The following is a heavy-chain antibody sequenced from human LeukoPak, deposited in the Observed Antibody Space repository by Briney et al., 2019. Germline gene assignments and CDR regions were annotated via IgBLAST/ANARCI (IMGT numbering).Heavy chain of an antibody. J-gene: IGHJ3*02. CDR1: GGTFSSYA. D-gene: IGHD4-17*01. Sequence: GASVKVSCKASGGTFSSYAISWVRQAPGQGLEWMGGIIPIFGTASYAQKFQGRVTITADESTSTAYMELSSLRSEDTAVYYCAREHDYGDPHDAFDIWGQGTMVTVSS. V-gene: IGHV1-69*13. CDR2: IIPIFGTA. CDR3: AREHDYGDPHDAFDI.